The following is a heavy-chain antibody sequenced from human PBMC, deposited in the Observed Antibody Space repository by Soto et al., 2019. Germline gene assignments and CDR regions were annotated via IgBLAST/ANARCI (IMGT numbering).Heavy chain of an antibody. CDR2: ISYDGSNK. CDR1: GFTFSSYA. Sequence: GGSLRLSCAASGFTFSSYAMHWVRQAPGKGLEWVAVISYDGSNKYYADSVKGRFTISRDNSKNTLYLQMNSLRAEDTAVYYCARGGGYDAFDIWGQGTMVTVSS. J-gene: IGHJ3*02. D-gene: IGHD5-12*01. V-gene: IGHV3-30-3*01. CDR3: ARGGGYDAFDI.